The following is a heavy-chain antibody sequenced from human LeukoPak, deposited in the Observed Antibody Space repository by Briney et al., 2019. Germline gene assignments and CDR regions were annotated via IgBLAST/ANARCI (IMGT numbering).Heavy chain of an antibody. CDR2: ISGSGSNT. V-gene: IGHV3-23*01. Sequence: GGSLRLSCAASGFTFSNYVMGWVRQAPGKGLEWVSSISGSGSNTYYADSVKGRFTISRDNSKKTLFLQMNSLRAEDTAVYYCAKDRYTADYYTSSGYFDHWGQGALVTVSS. CDR3: AKDRYTADYYTSSGYFDH. D-gene: IGHD3-22*01. CDR1: GFTFSNYV. J-gene: IGHJ4*02.